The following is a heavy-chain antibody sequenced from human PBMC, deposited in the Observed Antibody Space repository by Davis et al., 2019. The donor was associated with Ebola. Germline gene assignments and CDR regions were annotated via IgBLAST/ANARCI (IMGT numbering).Heavy chain of an antibody. J-gene: IGHJ6*02. D-gene: IGHD3-10*01. CDR2: ISSSGSTI. V-gene: IGHV3-11*01. Sequence: PGGSLRLSCAASGFTFSNAWMSWVRQAPGKGLEWVSYISSSGSTIYYADSVKGRFTISRDNAKNSLYLQMNSLRAEDTAVYYCARWFRGSRVYYGMDVWGQGTTVTVSS. CDR1: GFTFSNAW. CDR3: ARWFRGSRVYYGMDV.